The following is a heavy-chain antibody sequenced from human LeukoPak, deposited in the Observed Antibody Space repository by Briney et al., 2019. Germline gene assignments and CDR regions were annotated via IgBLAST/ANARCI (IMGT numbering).Heavy chain of an antibody. Sequence: SETLSLTCTVSGGSINSGTSYWSWIRQPAGEELEWIGRIYTSGRTYYNPSLKSRVTISVDMSKNQFSLRLSSVTAADTAVYYCARDQWGGNYIHDAFDIWGQGTMVTVSS. D-gene: IGHD4-23*01. CDR3: ARDQWGGNYIHDAFDI. J-gene: IGHJ3*02. CDR1: GGSINSGTSY. V-gene: IGHV4-61*02. CDR2: IYTSGRT.